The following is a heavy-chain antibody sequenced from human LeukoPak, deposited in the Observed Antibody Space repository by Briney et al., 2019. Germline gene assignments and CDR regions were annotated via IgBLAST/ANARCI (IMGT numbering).Heavy chain of an antibody. J-gene: IGHJ4*02. CDR2: ISSVGNTI. CDR3: LGESYVTMIIGYY. V-gene: IGHV3-48*03. Sequence: PGGSLRLSCAASGFTFSSYEMKWVRQAPGKGLEWVSFISSVGNTIYYADSVKGRFTISRDNAKNSLYLQMNSLRVDDTAVYYCLGESYVTMIIGYYWGQGTLVTVSS. D-gene: IGHD3-22*01. CDR1: GFTFSSYE.